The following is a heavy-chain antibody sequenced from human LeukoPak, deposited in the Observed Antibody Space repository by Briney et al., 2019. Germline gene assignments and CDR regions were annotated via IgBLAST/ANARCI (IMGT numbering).Heavy chain of an antibody. V-gene: IGHV4-34*01. Sequence: PSETLSLTCAVYGGSFSGYYWSWIRQPPGKGLEWIGEINHSGSTNDNPSLKSRVTISVDTSKNQFSLKLSSVTAADTVVYYCARGGYFDYWGQGTLVTVSS. J-gene: IGHJ4*02. CDR1: GGSFSGYY. CDR3: ARGGYFDY. CDR2: INHSGST.